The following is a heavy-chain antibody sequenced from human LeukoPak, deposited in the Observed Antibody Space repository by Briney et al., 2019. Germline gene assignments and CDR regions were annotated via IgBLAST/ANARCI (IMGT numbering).Heavy chain of an antibody. Sequence: PGGSLRLSCEASGFTFSSYWMHWVRQAPGKGLVWVSHIKTDGSMTKHADSLKGRFTISRDNAKNTLYLQMNSLRAEDTAVYYCARGGCSPVDYWGQGTLVTVSS. D-gene: IGHD2-15*01. V-gene: IGHV3-74*03. CDR2: IKTDGSMT. CDR3: ARGGCSPVDY. CDR1: GFTFSSYW. J-gene: IGHJ4*02.